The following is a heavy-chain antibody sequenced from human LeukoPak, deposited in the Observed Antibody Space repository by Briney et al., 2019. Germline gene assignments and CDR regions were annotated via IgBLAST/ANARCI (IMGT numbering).Heavy chain of an antibody. Sequence: GGSLRLSCAASGFTFSSYAMSWVRQAPGKGLEWVSAISGSGDSTYYADSVKGRFTISRDNSKNTLYLQMNSLRAEDTAVYYCAKDRDGIAVAGTVFDYRGQGTLVPVSS. D-gene: IGHD6-19*01. V-gene: IGHV3-23*01. CDR3: AKDRDGIAVAGTVFDY. CDR1: GFTFSSYA. J-gene: IGHJ4*02. CDR2: ISGSGDST.